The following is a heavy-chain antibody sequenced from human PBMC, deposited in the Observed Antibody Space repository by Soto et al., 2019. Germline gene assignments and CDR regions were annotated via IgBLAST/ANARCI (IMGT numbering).Heavy chain of an antibody. Sequence: QLQLQESGPGLVKPSETLSLTCTVSGGSISSSSYYWGWIRQPPGKGLEWIGSIYYSGSTYYNPSLKRRVTIPVDTSKNQFSLKLSSVTAADTAVYYCARLLRHNYYGMDVWGQGTTVTVSS. CDR1: GGSISSSSYY. CDR3: ARLLRHNYYGMDV. J-gene: IGHJ6*02. D-gene: IGHD5-12*01. V-gene: IGHV4-39*01. CDR2: IYYSGST.